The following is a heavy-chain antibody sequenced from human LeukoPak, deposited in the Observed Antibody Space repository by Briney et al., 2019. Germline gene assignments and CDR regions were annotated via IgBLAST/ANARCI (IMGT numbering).Heavy chain of an antibody. V-gene: IGHV4-34*01. CDR1: GGSFSGYY. Sequence: SETLSLTCAVYGGSFSGYYWSWIRQPPGKGLEWIWEINHSGSTNYNPSLKSRVTISVDTSKNQFYLRLSSVTAADTAVYYCARGPRAVDSYYDFWSGYYTTSAEYFQHWGQGTLVTVSS. CDR2: INHSGST. J-gene: IGHJ1*01. D-gene: IGHD3-3*01. CDR3: ARGPRAVDSYYDFWSGYYTTSAEYFQH.